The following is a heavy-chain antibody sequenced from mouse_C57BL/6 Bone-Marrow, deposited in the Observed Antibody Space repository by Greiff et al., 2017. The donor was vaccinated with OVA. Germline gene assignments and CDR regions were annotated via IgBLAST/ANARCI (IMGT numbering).Heavy chain of an antibody. V-gene: IGHV1-69*01. J-gene: IGHJ2*01. CDR1: GYTFTSYW. CDR2: IDPSGSYT. CDR3: AREVFDD. Sequence: VQLQQPGAELVMPGASVKLSCKASGYTFTSYWMHWVKQRPGQGLEWIGEIDPSGSYTNYNQKFKGKSTLTVDKSYSTAYLQVSSLTSEDYAVYYCAREVFDDRGQGTTLTVSS.